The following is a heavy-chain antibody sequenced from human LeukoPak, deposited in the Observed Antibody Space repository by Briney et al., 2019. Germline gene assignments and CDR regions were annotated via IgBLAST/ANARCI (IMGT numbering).Heavy chain of an antibody. D-gene: IGHD1-26*01. CDR3: AKRGGVPCFDY. J-gene: IGHJ4*02. CDR2: ISGSGGST. V-gene: IGHV3-23*01. Sequence: GGSLRLSCAASGFTFSSYALSWVRQAPRKGLEWVSAISGSGGSTYYADSVKGRFTISRDNSKNTLYLQMNSLRAEDTAVYYCAKRGGVPCFDYWGQGTLVTVSS. CDR1: GFTFSSYA.